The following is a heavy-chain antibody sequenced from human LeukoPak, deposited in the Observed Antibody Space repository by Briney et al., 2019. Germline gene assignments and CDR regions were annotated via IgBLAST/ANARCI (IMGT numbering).Heavy chain of an antibody. V-gene: IGHV4-39*01. Sequence: PSETLSLTCTVSGGSINSNSYYWGWIRQTPGKGLEWIGSIYYSGSTYYSPSLKSRVTISIDTSKNQFSLKLSSVTAADTAVHYCASLLRGDSDIFGGGPWGQGTLVTVSS. J-gene: IGHJ5*02. CDR1: GGSINSNSYY. D-gene: IGHD3-9*01. CDR2: IYYSGST. CDR3: ASLLRGDSDIFGGGP.